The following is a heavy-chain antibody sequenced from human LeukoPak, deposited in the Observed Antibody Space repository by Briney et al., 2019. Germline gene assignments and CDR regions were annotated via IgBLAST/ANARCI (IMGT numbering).Heavy chain of an antibody. CDR3: ARLRPRLAVASY. D-gene: IGHD6-19*01. J-gene: IGHJ4*02. V-gene: IGHV4-4*07. CDR1: GGSLSSYF. CDR2: IYTGGST. Sequence: SETLSLTCTVSGGSLSSYFWSWIRQPAGKGLAWIGLIYTGGSTNYNPSLKRRVTISVDTSKNQFSLKRSSVTAAGTAVYYCARLRPRLAVASYWGQGTLVTVSS.